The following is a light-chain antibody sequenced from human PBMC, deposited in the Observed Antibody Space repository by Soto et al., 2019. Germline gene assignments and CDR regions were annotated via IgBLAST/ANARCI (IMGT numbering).Light chain of an antibody. CDR3: QHSGISPWT. CDR1: QSVSSSY. CDR2: GAS. Sequence: EIVLTQSPGTLSLSPGERATLSCRASQSVSSSYLAWYQQKPGQAPRLLIYGASSRATGIPDSFSGSGSGTDVTITISRLEPEDFAVYYCQHSGISPWTFGQATKVEIK. V-gene: IGKV3-20*01. J-gene: IGKJ1*01.